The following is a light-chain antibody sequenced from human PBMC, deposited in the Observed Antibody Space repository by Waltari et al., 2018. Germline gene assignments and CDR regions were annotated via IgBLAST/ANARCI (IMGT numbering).Light chain of an antibody. CDR2: KIG. CDR3: MQGSHWPRT. J-gene: IGKJ2*01. V-gene: IGKV2-30*01. Sequence: DVVMTQSPLPLHVTLGQPASIPCRASKSLVNSDGNTYLNWVQQRPGQSPRSLIYKIGKRDCGVPDRFSGSGSGTDFTLKISRVEAEDVGVYYCMQGSHWPRTFGQGTKLEI. CDR1: KSLVNSDGNTY.